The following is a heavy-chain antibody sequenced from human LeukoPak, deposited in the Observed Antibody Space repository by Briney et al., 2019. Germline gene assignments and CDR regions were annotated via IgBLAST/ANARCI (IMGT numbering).Heavy chain of an antibody. CDR1: RFTFSSYS. V-gene: IGHV3-48*01. CDR3: ARGLSGYASSLGY. D-gene: IGHD6-6*01. CDR2: ISHSSSTI. Sequence: GGSLRFSCAASRFTFSSYSMNWVRQAPGKGLEWVSYISHSSSTIYYADSVKGRFTISRDNAKKSLYLQMNSLRAEDSAVYYCARGLSGYASSLGYWGQGTLVTVSS. J-gene: IGHJ4*02.